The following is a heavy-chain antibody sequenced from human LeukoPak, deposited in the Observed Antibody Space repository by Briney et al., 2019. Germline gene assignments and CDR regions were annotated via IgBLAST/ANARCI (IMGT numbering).Heavy chain of an antibody. CDR1: GFSFSSYW. CDR2: IKQDGSEK. V-gene: IGHV3-7*03. CDR3: AREGHIAADAFDI. Sequence: GGSLRLSCAASGFSFSSYWMSWVRQAPGKGLEWVANIKQDGSEKYYVDSVKGRFTISRDNAKNSLYLQMNSLRAEDTALYYCAREGHIAADAFDIWGQGTMVTVSS. D-gene: IGHD6-13*01. J-gene: IGHJ3*02.